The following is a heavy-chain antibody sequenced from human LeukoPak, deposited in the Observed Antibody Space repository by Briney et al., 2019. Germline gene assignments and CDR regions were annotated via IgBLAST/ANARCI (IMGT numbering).Heavy chain of an antibody. CDR2: ISAYNGNT. CDR3: ARVLLWFGELSDYYYYYYMDV. Sequence: GASVKVSCKASGYTFTSYYMHWVRQAPGQGLEWMGWISAYNGNTNYAQKLQGRVTMTTDTSTSTAYMELRSLRSDDTAVYYCARVLLWFGELSDYYYYYYMDVWGKGTTVTVSS. J-gene: IGHJ6*03. V-gene: IGHV1-18*04. D-gene: IGHD3-10*01. CDR1: GYTFTSYY.